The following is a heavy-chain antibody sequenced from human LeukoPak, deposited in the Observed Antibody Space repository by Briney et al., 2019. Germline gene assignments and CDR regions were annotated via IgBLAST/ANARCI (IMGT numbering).Heavy chain of an antibody. J-gene: IGHJ4*02. CDR2: IYYSGST. D-gene: IGHD2-15*01. CDR3: ARVRCSDGLCNFFDF. Sequence: SETLSLTCTVSGGSISSSSYYWGWIRQPPGKGLEWIGSIYYSGSTYYNPSLKSRLTLSLDTSKNQFSLKVTSVTAADTAVYFCARVRCSDGLCNFFDFRSQGTLVTVSS. CDR1: GGSISSSSYY. V-gene: IGHV4-39*07.